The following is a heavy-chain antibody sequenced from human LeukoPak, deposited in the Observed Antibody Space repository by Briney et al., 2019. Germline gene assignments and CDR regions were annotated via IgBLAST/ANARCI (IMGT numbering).Heavy chain of an antibody. CDR3: AIRVSGRAFDI. D-gene: IGHD3-16*01. J-gene: IGHJ3*02. CDR1: GGSISSYY. Sequence: PSETLSLTCTVSGGSISSYYWSWIRQPPGKGLEWIGYIYYSGSTNYNPSLKSRVTISVDTSKNQFSLKLSSVTAADTAVYYCAIRVSGRAFDIWGQGTMVTVSS. CDR2: IYYSGST. V-gene: IGHV4-59*08.